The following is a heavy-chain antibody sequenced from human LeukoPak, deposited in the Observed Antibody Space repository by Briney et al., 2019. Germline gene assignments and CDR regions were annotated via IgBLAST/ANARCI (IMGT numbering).Heavy chain of an antibody. Sequence: PSQTLSLTCTVSGGSISSYYWSWIRQPPGKGLEWIGYIYYSGTTYYNPSLKSRVTISVDTSKNQFSLKLRSVTAADTAFYYCARVFGIQWVDYWGQGTLVTVSS. CDR2: IYYSGTT. CDR1: GGSISSYY. CDR3: ARVFGIQWVDY. D-gene: IGHD3-10*02. V-gene: IGHV4-30-4*08. J-gene: IGHJ4*02.